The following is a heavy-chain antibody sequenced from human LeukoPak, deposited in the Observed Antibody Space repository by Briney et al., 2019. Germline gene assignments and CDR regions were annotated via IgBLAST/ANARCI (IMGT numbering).Heavy chain of an antibody. CDR3: ARQAVAGRAFDY. CDR2: MHYSGST. D-gene: IGHD6-19*01. J-gene: IGHJ4*02. Sequence: PSETLSLTCTVSGGSISNRNYYWGWIRQPPGKGLEWIGSMHYSGSTYYNPSLKSRVSQSVDTSKNQFSLKLNSVTAADTALYYCARQAVAGRAFDYWGQGTLVTVSS. CDR1: GGSISNRNYY. V-gene: IGHV4-39*07.